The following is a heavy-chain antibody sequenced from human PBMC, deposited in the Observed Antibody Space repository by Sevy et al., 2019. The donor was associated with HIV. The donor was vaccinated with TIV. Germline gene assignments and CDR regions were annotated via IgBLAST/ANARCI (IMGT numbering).Heavy chain of an antibody. CDR2: ISSSGSTL. CDR1: GFTFSDYY. D-gene: IGHD6-19*01. V-gene: IGHV3-11*01. CDR3: ARDRSRRAVAGPDVFDP. Sequence: GGSLRLSCAASGFTFSDYYMSWIRQAPGKGLEWVSYISSSGSTLYYADSVKGRFTISRDNAKNSLYLQMNSLRAEDTDVYYCARDRSRRAVAGPDVFDPWGQGTLVTVSS. J-gene: IGHJ5*02.